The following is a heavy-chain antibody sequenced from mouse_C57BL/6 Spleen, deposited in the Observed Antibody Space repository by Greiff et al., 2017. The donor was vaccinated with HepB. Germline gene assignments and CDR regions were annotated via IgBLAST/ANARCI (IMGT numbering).Heavy chain of an antibody. CDR2: IDPSDSET. V-gene: IGHV1-52*01. J-gene: IGHJ4*01. Sequence: VQGVESGAELVRPGSSVKLSCKASGYTFTSYWMHWVKQRPIQGLEWIGNIDPSDSETHYNQKFKDKATLTVDKSSSTAYMQLSSLTSEDSAVYYCARDMDYWGQGTSVTVSS. CDR1: GYTFTSYW. CDR3: ARDMDY.